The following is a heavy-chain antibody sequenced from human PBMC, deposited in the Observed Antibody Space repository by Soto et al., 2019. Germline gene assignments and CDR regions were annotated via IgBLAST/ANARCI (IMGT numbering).Heavy chain of an antibody. Sequence: PGGSLRLSCAASGFTFSSYSMNWVRQAPGKGLEWVSSVSSSSSYIYYADSVKGRFTISRDNAKNSLYLQMNSLRAEDTAVYYCARDRAPAAGRINYYYYGMDVWGQGTTVSVSS. CDR1: GFTFSSYS. CDR3: ARDRAPAAGRINYYYYGMDV. D-gene: IGHD6-13*01. CDR2: VSSSSSYI. V-gene: IGHV3-21*01. J-gene: IGHJ6*02.